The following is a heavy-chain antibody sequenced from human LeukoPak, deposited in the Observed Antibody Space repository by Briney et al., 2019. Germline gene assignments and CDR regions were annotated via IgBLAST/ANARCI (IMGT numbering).Heavy chain of an antibody. CDR3: ARETSYSSGFDF. J-gene: IGHJ4*02. V-gene: IGHV3-64*01. Sequence: GGSLRLSCAASGFTFSNYEMNWVRQAPGKGLEYVSAISSNGGSTYYANSVKGRFTISRDNSKNTLYLQMGSLRAEDMAVYYCARETSYSSGFDFWGQGALVTVSS. CDR2: ISSNGGST. D-gene: IGHD6-19*01. CDR1: GFTFSNYE.